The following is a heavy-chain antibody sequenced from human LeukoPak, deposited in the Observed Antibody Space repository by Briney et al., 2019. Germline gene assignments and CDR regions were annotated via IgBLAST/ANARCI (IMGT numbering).Heavy chain of an antibody. CDR3: ASPSRGGWSHPQDY. CDR1: GFTFSSYT. D-gene: IGHD6-19*01. V-gene: IGHV3-30*01. CDR2: MSNDGSNK. Sequence: GGSLRLSCAASGFTFSSYTVHWARQSPGKGRDWVTVMSNDGSNKYYADSVKGRFTISRDNSKNTLYLQMNSLRAEDTAVYYCASPSRGGWSHPQDYWGQGTLVTVSS. J-gene: IGHJ4*02.